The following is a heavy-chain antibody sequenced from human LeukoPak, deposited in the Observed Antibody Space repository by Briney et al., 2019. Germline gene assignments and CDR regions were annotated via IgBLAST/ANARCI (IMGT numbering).Heavy chain of an antibody. CDR3: TRAGILFDY. D-gene: IGHD1-14*01. Sequence: GGSLKLSCAASGFTFSGSAMHWVRQASGKGLEWVGRIRSKANSYATAYAASVKGRFTISRDDSKNTAYLQMYSLKTEDTAVYYCTRAGILFDYWGQGTLVTVSS. CDR1: GFTFSGSA. V-gene: IGHV3-73*01. J-gene: IGHJ4*02. CDR2: IRSKANSYAT.